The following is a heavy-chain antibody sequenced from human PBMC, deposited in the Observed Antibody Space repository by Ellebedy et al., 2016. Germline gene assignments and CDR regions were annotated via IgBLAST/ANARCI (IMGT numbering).Heavy chain of an antibody. J-gene: IGHJ5*02. CDR2: ITSTSSYI. CDR3: ATRSARGMAPGSPLPSS. CDR1: GFNLSTYS. V-gene: IGHV3-21*01. Sequence: GESLKISXVGSGFNLSTYSMNWVRQAPGMGLEWVASITSTSSYIHYADSVKGRFTISRDNAKNSLFLQMDSLRAEDTAVYFCATRSARGMAPGSPLPSSWGQGTLVTVSS. D-gene: IGHD5-24*01.